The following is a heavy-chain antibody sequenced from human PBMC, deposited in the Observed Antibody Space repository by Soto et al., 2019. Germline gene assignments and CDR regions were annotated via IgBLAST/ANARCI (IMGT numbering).Heavy chain of an antibody. D-gene: IGHD3-22*01. CDR2: ISYDGSNK. Sequence: PGGSLRLSCVASGFSFSNHGMHWVRQAPGKGLEWVAVISYDGSNKDYVESVKGRFTISRDNSKNTLYLQINSLRAEDTAVYYCARGAYYYDSSGLSYWGQGTLVTVSS. CDR1: GFSFSNHG. J-gene: IGHJ4*02. V-gene: IGHV3-30*03. CDR3: ARGAYYYDSSGLSY.